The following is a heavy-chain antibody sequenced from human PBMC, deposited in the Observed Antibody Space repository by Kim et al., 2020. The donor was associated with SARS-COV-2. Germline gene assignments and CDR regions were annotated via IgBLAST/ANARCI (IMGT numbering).Heavy chain of an antibody. CDR1: GFTFSSYA. Sequence: GGSLRLSCAASGFTFSSYAMSWVRQAPGKGLELVSASSGSGGITYYADSVKGWFTISRDNSKNTLYRQMNSLSAEDTAVYYCAKIVYDYGDYYFDYWGQGGLVTVSS. D-gene: IGHD4-17*01. J-gene: IGHJ4*02. CDR2: SSGSGGIT. CDR3: AKIVYDYGDYYFDY. V-gene: IGHV3-23*01.